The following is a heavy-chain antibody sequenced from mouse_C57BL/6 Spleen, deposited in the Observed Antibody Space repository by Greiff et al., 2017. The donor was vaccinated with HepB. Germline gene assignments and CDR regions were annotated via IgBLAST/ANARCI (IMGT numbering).Heavy chain of an antibody. CDR1: GYAFSSSW. CDR2: IYPGDGDT. D-gene: IGHD1-1*01. Sequence: VKLMESGPELVKPGASVKISCKASGYAFSSSWMNWVKQRPGKGLEWIGRIYPGDGDTNYNGKFKGKATLTADKSSSTAYMQLSSLTSEDSAVYFCARSPFITTVVDAMDYWGQGTSVTVSS. V-gene: IGHV1-82*01. J-gene: IGHJ4*01. CDR3: ARSPFITTVVDAMDY.